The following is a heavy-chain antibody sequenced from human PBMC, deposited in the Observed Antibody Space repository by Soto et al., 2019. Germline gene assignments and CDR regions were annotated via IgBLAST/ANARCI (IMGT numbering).Heavy chain of an antibody. D-gene: IGHD3-22*01. CDR2: IYSNGYS. CDR1: GVSIYTYY. J-gene: IGHJ4*02. CDR3: ASTDNSGYSAY. Sequence: SETLSLTCTVSGVSIYTYYWSWIRQPPGKGLEWMGYIYSNGYSNYNPSLKSRVTISVDTSKNQFSLKLSSVTAADTAVYYCASTDNSGYSAYWGQGTLVTVSS. V-gene: IGHV4-59*01.